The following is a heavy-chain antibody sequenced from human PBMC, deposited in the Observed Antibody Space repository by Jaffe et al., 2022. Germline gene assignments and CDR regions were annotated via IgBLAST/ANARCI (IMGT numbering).Heavy chain of an antibody. V-gene: IGHV3-30*02. D-gene: IGHD5-18*01. CDR2: IRYDGSNK. CDR1: GFTFSSYG. CDR3: AKGGYGYSYGCFDY. Sequence: QVQLVESGGGVVQPGGSLRLSCAASGFTFSSYGMHWVRQAPGKGLEWVAFIRYDGSNKYYADSVKGRFTISRDNSKNTLYLQMNSLRAEDTAVYYCAKGGYGYSYGCFDYWGQGTLVTVSS. J-gene: IGHJ4*02.